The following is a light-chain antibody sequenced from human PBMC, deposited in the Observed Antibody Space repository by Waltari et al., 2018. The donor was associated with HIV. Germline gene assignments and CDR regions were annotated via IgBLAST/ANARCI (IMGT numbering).Light chain of an antibody. CDR3: SSYAGFNNFVI. CDR2: AVT. Sequence: QSVLTQPPPASGSLGQSATIFCTGTSSDVGGYHYVSWYQYNPGKVPKPLIYAVTKRPSGGPDRFSASKSGNTASLAVAGLQAEDEADYYCSSYAGFNNFVIFGGGTKLTVL. J-gene: IGLJ2*01. V-gene: IGLV2-8*01. CDR1: SSDVGGYHY.